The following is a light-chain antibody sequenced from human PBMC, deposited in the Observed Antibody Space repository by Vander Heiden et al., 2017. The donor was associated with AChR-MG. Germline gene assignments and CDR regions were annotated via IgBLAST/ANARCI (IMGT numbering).Light chain of an antibody. Sequence: DIQMTQSPSTLSASVGDRITITCRASQSISIWLAWYQQKPGKAPKLLMYKASSLESGVPSRFSGSGSGTEFTLTISSLQPDDFATYFCQQYESSYTFGGGTKVE. CDR2: KAS. V-gene: IGKV1-5*03. J-gene: IGKJ4*01. CDR3: QQYESSYT. CDR1: QSISIW.